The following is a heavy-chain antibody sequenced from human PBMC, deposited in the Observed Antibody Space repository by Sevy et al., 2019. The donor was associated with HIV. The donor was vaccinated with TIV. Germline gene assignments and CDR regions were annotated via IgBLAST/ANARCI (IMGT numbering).Heavy chain of an antibody. V-gene: IGHV3-30*02. CDR2: IRYDGSNK. Sequence: GESLKISCAASGFTFSSYGMHWVRQAPGKGLEWVAFIRYDGSNKYYADSVKGRFTISRDNSKNTLYLQMNSLRAEDTAVYYCAKDLRITMVQGVGSYYYYGMDVWGQGTTVTVSS. D-gene: IGHD3-10*01. CDR3: AKDLRITMVQGVGSYYYYGMDV. CDR1: GFTFSSYG. J-gene: IGHJ6*02.